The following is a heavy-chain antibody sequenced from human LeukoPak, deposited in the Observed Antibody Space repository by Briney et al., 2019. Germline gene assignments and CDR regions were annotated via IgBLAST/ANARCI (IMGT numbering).Heavy chain of an antibody. CDR2: VNPYSGGT. CDR1: GYSFSDYY. Sequence: ASVKVSCKASGYSFSDYYIHWVRQAPGQGLEWMGWVNPYSGGTSFTQKWQGRVTMNRDTSISTAYTEVTRLRPDDTAVYYCARGRGPLRVEFGDWGQGALVTVSS. V-gene: IGHV1-2*02. J-gene: IGHJ4*02. CDR3: ARGRGPLRVEFGD. D-gene: IGHD3-16*01.